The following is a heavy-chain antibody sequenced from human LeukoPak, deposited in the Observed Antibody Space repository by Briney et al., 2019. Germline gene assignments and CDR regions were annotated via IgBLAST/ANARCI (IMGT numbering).Heavy chain of an antibody. CDR3: AKGVQELRGYFDY. D-gene: IGHD1-26*01. CDR1: GFTFSSYV. J-gene: IGHJ4*02. CDR2: ISGSGGST. Sequence: GGSLRFSCAASGFTFSSYVLSWVRQAPGKGLDWVSGISGSGGSTYYADSVKGRFTISRDNSKNTLYLQVNSLRAEDTAVYYCAKGVQELRGYFDYWGQGTLVTVSS. V-gene: IGHV3-23*01.